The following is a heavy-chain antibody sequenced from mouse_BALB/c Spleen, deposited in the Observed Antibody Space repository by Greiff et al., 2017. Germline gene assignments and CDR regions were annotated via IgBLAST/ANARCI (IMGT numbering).Heavy chain of an antibody. CDR3: ARPLYYGNYDAMDY. D-gene: IGHD2-1*01. J-gene: IGHJ4*01. CDR1: GYTFSSYW. V-gene: IGHV1-9*01. CDR2: ILPGSGST. Sequence: VQLQQSGAELMKPGASVKISCKATGYTFSSYWIEWVKQRPGHGLEWIGEILPGSGSTNYNEKFKGKATFTADTSSNTAYMQLSSLTSEDSAVYYCARPLYYGNYDAMDYWGQGTSVTVSS.